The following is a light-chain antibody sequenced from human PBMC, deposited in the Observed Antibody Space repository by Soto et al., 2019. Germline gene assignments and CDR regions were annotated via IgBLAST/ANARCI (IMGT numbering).Light chain of an antibody. J-gene: IGLJ1*01. Sequence: QPVLTQPPSASASLGASVTLTCTLSSGYSNYKVDWYQQRPGKGPRFVMRVGTGGIVGSKGDGIPDRFSVLGSGLNRFLTIENIQEEDESDYYCGADHGSGSNIVYVFGTGTKVTVL. V-gene: IGLV9-49*03. CDR3: GADHGSGSNIVYV. CDR1: SGYSNYK. CDR2: VGTGGIVG.